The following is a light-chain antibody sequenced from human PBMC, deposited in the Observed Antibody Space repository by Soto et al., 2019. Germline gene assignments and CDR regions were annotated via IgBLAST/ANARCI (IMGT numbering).Light chain of an antibody. CDR1: QGITTS. V-gene: IGKV1-39*01. CDR2: GAS. CDR3: QQRYSLPWT. Sequence: VHLTQSPSSLSPFIGDPVTIYCRSIQGITTSVNWYQQKSGRPPALLIYGASALQIGVPQRFSASGSGTDFTLTITGLPHEDFATYYCQQRYSLPWTFGQVTKMDIK. J-gene: IGKJ1*01.